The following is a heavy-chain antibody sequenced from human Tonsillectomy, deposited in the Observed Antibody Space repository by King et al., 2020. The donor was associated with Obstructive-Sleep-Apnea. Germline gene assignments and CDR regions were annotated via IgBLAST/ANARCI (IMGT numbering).Heavy chain of an antibody. CDR1: GYSFTSYW. Sequence: QLVQSGAEVKKPGESLKISCKGSGYSFTSYWIGWVRQMPGKGLEWMGIIYPGDSDTRYSPSFQCQVTISADKSISTAYLQWSSQKASDTAMYYCARLNRGYSGYDLFDYWGQGTLVTVSS. CDR2: IYPGDSDT. CDR3: ARLNRGYSGYDLFDY. J-gene: IGHJ4*02. D-gene: IGHD5-12*01. V-gene: IGHV5-51*01.